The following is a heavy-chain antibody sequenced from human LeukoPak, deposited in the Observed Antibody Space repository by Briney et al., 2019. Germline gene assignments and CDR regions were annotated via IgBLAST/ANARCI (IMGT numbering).Heavy chain of an antibody. J-gene: IGHJ4*02. D-gene: IGHD3-9*01. CDR3: ARDSYYDILTGYLRYFDY. CDR2: ISSSSSYI. Sequence: GGSLRLSSAASGFTFSSYSINWVRQAPGKGLEWVSSISSSSSYIYYADSVKGRFTISRDNAKNSLYLQMNSLRAEDTAVYYCARDSYYDILTGYLRYFDYWDQGTLVTVSS. V-gene: IGHV3-21*01. CDR1: GFTFSSYS.